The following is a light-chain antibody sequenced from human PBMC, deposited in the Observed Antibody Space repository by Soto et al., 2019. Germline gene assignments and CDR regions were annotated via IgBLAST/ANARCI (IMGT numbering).Light chain of an antibody. CDR1: SSDLTYNS. V-gene: IGLV2-14*01. CDR2: DVS. Sequence: QSALTQPASVSGSLGQSSSISCTEDSSDLTYNSVSWYQHHPHKAPKLIIYDVSYRPSGVSTRFSGSQSAGSASLTISGLQAEDEADYYCSSSTPTRGLVFGSGTKVTVL. CDR3: SSSTPTRGLV. J-gene: IGLJ1*01.